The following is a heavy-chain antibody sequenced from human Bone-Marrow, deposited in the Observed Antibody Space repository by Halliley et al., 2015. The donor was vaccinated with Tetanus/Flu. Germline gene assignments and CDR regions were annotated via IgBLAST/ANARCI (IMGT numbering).Heavy chain of an antibody. D-gene: IGHD2-2*01. V-gene: IGHV3-33*01. CDR1: GFTFSSYG. CDR3: TRAEYQLLFRTSSYYCLDV. J-gene: IGHJ6*02. Sequence: CAASGFTFSSYGMHWVRQAPGKGLEWVAFIWSDGSDKYYADSVKGRFTISRDTSTLYLQMTSLRAEDTAVYYCTRAEYQLLFRTSSYYCLDVWGHGTTVTVSS. CDR2: IWSDGSDK.